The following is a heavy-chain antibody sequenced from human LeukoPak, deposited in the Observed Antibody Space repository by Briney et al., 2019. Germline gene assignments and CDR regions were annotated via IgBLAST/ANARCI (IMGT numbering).Heavy chain of an antibody. J-gene: IGHJ4*02. CDR3: AKSGGGYSSGWFY. V-gene: IGHV3-53*05. CDR2: IYSGGST. D-gene: IGHD6-19*01. Sequence: GGSLRLSCAASGFTVSSNYMSWVRQAPGKGLEWVSVIYSGGSTDYADSVKGRFTISRDNSKNTLYLQMNSLRAEDTAVYYCAKSGGGYSSGWFYWGQGTLVTVSS. CDR1: GFTVSSNY.